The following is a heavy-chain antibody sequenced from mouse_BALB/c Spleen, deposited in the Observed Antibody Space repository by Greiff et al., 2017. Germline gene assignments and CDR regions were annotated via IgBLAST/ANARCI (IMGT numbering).Heavy chain of an antibody. D-gene: IGHD2-1*01. CDR2: ISYDGSN. J-gene: IGHJ3*01. CDR3: ARGGGNYSWFAY. Sequence: DVQLQESGPGLVKPSQSLSLTCSVTGYSITSGYYWNWIRQFPGNKLEWMGYISYDGSNNYNPSLKNRISITRDTSKNQFFLKLNSVTTEDTATYYCARGGGNYSWFAYWGQGTLVTVSA. V-gene: IGHV3-6*02. CDR1: GYSITSGYY.